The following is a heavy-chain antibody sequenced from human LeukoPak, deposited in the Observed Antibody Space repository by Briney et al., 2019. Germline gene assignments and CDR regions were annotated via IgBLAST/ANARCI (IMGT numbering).Heavy chain of an antibody. Sequence: PGGSLRLSCAASGFTFTGYAMSWVRQAPGKGLEWVSAISGSGHSTDYADSVKGRFTISRDNSKNTLYLQMNSLRAEDTAVYYCAKVHRYYYDSSGYLHQYDYMDVWGKGTTVTISS. D-gene: IGHD3-22*01. J-gene: IGHJ6*03. CDR2: ISGSGHST. V-gene: IGHV3-23*01. CDR3: AKVHRYYYDSSGYLHQYDYMDV. CDR1: GFTFTGYA.